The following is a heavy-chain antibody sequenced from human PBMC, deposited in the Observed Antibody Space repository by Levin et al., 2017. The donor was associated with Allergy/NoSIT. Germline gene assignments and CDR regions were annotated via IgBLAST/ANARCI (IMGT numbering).Heavy chain of an antibody. Sequence: SGPTLVKPTQTLTLTCTFSGFSLSTSGVGVAWIRQPPGKALEWLALIYWDDDNRYSPSLKSRLTITKDTSKNQVVLTMTNVDPVDTATYYCARSGLDYGDFTNWFDRWGQGTLVTVSS. CDR3: ARSGLDYGDFTNWFDR. D-gene: IGHD4-17*01. J-gene: IGHJ5*02. CDR1: GFSLSTSGVG. CDR2: IYWDDDN. V-gene: IGHV2-5*02.